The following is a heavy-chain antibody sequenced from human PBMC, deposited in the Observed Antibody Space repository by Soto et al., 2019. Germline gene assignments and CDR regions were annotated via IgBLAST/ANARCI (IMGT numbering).Heavy chain of an antibody. V-gene: IGHV3-21*01. D-gene: IGHD3-22*01. J-gene: IGHJ5*02. CDR3: ARDGLAAYYYDSSGYPNWFDP. CDR2: ISSSSSYI. CDR1: GFTFSSYS. Sequence: GGSLRLSCAASGFTFSSYSMNWVRLAPGKGLEWVSSISSSSSYIYYADSVKGRFTISRDNAKNSLYLQMNSLRAEDTAVYYCARDGLAAYYYDSSGYPNWFDPWGQGTLVTVSS.